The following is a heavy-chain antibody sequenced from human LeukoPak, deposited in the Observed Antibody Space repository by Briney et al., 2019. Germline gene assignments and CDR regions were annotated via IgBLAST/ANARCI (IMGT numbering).Heavy chain of an antibody. V-gene: IGHV3-23*01. CDR1: GFTFSSYA. J-gene: IGHJ5*02. CDR3: AKGYYDILTDYFHNWFNP. Sequence: PGGSLRLSCAASGFTFSSYAVSWVRQAPGVGLEWVSTISGRGGSTFYADSVKGRFTISRDNSKNTLYLQMNSLRADDTAVYYCAKGYYDILTDYFHNWFNPWGQGTLVIDSS. D-gene: IGHD3-9*01. CDR2: ISGRGGST.